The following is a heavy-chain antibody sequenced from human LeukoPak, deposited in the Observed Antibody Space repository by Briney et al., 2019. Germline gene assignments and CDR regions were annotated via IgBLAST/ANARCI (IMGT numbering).Heavy chain of an antibody. CDR3: ARDLGYSYGYE. CDR1: GGSISSYY. V-gene: IGHV4-59*01. Sequence: PSETLSLTCTVSGGSISSYYWSWIRQPPGKGLEWIGYIYYSGSTNYNPSLKSRVTISADTSKNQFSLKLSSVTAADTAVYYCARDLGYSYGYEWGQGTLVTVSS. CDR2: IYYSGST. J-gene: IGHJ4*02. D-gene: IGHD5-18*01.